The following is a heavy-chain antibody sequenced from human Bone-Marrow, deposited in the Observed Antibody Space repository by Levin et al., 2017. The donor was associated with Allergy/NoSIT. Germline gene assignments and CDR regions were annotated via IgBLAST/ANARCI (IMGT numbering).Heavy chain of an antibody. V-gene: IGHV4-39*01. CDR1: GDSISSSSYY. CDR3: ARHWGCRGGSCYSRNWFDP. D-gene: IGHD2-15*01. J-gene: IGHJ5*02. Sequence: PSETLSLTCTVSGDSISSSSYYWGWIRQPPGKGLEWIGSIYYTGSTYYNSSPKSRVTISIDTSENQFSLKLSSVTAADTAVYYCARHWGCRGGSCYSRNWFDPWGQGTLVTVSS. CDR2: IYYTGST.